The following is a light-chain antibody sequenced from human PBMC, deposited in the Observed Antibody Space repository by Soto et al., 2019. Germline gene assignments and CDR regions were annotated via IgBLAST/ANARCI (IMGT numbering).Light chain of an antibody. V-gene: IGLV3-21*02. CDR3: QVWDSSSDLWV. CDR2: DDS. CDR1: NIGSKS. Sequence: SYELTQPPSVSVAPGQTARITCGGNNIGSKSVHWYQKKPGQAPVLVVYDDSDRPSGIPERFSGSNSGNTATLTISRVEAGDEADYYCQVWDSSSDLWVFGGGTKLTVL. J-gene: IGLJ3*02.